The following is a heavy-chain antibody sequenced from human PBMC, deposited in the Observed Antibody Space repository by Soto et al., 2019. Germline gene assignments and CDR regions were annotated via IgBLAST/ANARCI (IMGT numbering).Heavy chain of an antibody. CDR3: ARVKRGYSGYDAAGYYYYMDV. Sequence: SETLSLTCAVYGGSFSGYYWSWIRQPPGKGLEWIGEINHSGSTNYNPSLKSRVTISVDTSKNQFSLKLSSVTAADTAVYYCARVKRGYSGYDAAGYYYYMDVWGKGTTVTVSS. D-gene: IGHD5-12*01. CDR2: INHSGST. CDR1: GGSFSGYY. V-gene: IGHV4-34*01. J-gene: IGHJ6*03.